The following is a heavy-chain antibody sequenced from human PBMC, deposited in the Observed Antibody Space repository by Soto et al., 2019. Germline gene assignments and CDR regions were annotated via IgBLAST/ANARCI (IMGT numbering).Heavy chain of an antibody. V-gene: IGHV1-8*01. D-gene: IGHD6-6*01. J-gene: IGHJ4*02. CDR2: MNPNSGNT. Sequence: ASVKVSFKASGYTFTSYDINWVRQATGQGLEWMGWMNPNSGNTGYAQKFQGRVTMTRNASISTAYMELSSLRSEDTAVYYCARGFVAARRACSYWGQGTLVTVSS. CDR3: ARGFVAARRACSY. CDR1: GYTFTSYD.